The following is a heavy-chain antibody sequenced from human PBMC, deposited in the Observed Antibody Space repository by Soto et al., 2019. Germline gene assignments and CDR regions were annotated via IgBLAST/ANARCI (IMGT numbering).Heavy chain of an antibody. CDR2: IGPESGAT. Sequence: QVQLVQSGAEVKKPGASVTVSCKTSGYTFTGHYIHWMRQAPEQGPEWVGEIGPESGATRYAQKFQGRVTMTRDMSTTTVYMELNNLSPDDTAVYYCGRGRSGQLVVFYWGQGTPVTVSS. D-gene: IGHD1-26*01. V-gene: IGHV1-2*02. CDR3: GRGRSGQLVVFY. J-gene: IGHJ4*02. CDR1: GYTFTGHY.